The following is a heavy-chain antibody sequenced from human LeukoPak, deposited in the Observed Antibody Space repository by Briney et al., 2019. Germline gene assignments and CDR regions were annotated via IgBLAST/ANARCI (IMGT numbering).Heavy chain of an antibody. J-gene: IGHJ6*03. D-gene: IGHD3-10*01. V-gene: IGHV3-11*01. CDR1: GFTFSDYY. Sequence: GGSLRLSCAASGFTFSDYYMSWIRQAPGKGLEWVSYISSSGSTIYYADSVKGRFTISRDNAKNSLYLQMNSLRAEDTAVYYCARALYGSGSYENYYYYMDVWGKGTTVTISS. CDR3: ARALYGSGSYENYYYYMDV. CDR2: ISSSGSTI.